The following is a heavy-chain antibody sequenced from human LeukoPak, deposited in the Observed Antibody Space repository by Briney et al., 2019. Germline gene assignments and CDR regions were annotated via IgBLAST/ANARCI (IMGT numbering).Heavy chain of an antibody. D-gene: IGHD3-10*01. CDR1: GFTFGDYA. CDR3: TRERLWFGELPTYYYYYYYMDV. CDR2: IRSKAYGGTT. Sequence: SGGSLRLSCTASGFTFGDYAMSWVRQAPGKGLEWVGFIRSKAYGGTTEYAASVKGRFTISRDDSKSIAYLQMNSLKTEDTAVYYCTRERLWFGELPTYYYYYYYMDVWGKGTTVTISS. V-gene: IGHV3-49*04. J-gene: IGHJ6*03.